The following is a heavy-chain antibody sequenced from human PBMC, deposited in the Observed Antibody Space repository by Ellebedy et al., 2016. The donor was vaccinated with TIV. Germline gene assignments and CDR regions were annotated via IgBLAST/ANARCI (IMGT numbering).Heavy chain of an antibody. J-gene: IGHJ4*01. Sequence: GESLKISCAASGFTFSSYGMHWVRQAPGKGLEWVAFIRYDGSNKYYADSVKGRFTISRDNSKNTLYLHMNSLRAEDTAIYYCARDGGADWGQGTLVTVSS. CDR1: GFTFSSYG. CDR2: IRYDGSNK. CDR3: ARDGGAD. V-gene: IGHV3-30*02.